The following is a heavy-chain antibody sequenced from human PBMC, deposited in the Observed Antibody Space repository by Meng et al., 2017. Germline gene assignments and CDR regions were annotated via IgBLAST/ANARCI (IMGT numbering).Heavy chain of an antibody. V-gene: IGHV4-34*01. Sequence: GSLRLSCAVYGGSFSGYYWSWIRQPPGKGLEWIGEINHSGSTNYSPSLKSRVTISVDTSKNQFSLKLSSVTAADTAVYYCARGRMARGAISGYWGQGTLVTVSS. CDR2: INHSGST. CDR1: GGSFSGYY. D-gene: IGHD3-10*01. CDR3: ARGRMARGAISGY. J-gene: IGHJ4*02.